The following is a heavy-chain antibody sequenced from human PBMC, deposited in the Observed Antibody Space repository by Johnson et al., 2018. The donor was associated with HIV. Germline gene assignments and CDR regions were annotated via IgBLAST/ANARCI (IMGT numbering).Heavy chain of an antibody. Sequence: QVQLVESGGDLVQPGGSLRLSCAASGFTFSSYVMHWVRQAPGKGLEWVTVISYDGSNKYYADSVKGRFTISRDNSKNTLYLQMNSLRVEDTAVYYCARVEQLGAFDIWGQGTMVTVSS. D-gene: IGHD6-6*01. CDR2: ISYDGSNK. V-gene: IGHV3-30*04. J-gene: IGHJ3*02. CDR1: GFTFSSYV. CDR3: ARVEQLGAFDI.